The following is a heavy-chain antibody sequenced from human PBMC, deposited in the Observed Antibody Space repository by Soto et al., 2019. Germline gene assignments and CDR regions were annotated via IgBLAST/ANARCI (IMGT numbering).Heavy chain of an antibody. V-gene: IGHV5-51*01. CDR3: ARPAGRCVATGHYYGMDV. CDR2: IYPGDSDT. J-gene: IGHJ6*02. Sequence: GESLKISCKGSGYSFTSYWIGWVRQMPGKGLEWMGIIYPGDSDTRYSPSFQGQVTISADKSISTAYLQWSSLKASDTAMYYCARPAGRCVATGHYYGMDVWGQGTTVTVS. D-gene: IGHD5-12*01. CDR1: GYSFTSYW.